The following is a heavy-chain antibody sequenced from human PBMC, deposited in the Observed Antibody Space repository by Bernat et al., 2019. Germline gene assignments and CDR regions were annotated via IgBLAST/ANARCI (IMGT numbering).Heavy chain of an antibody. CDR2: INHSGST. V-gene: IGHV4-34*01. J-gene: IGHJ4*02. Sequence: QVQLQQWGAGLLKPSETLSLTCAVYGGSFSGYYWSWIRQPPGKGLEWIGEINHSGSTNYNPSLKSRVTISVDTSKNQFSLKLSSVAAADTAVYYCAGGPPIAAAGFGDGADWGQGTLVTVSS. CDR3: AGGPPIAAAGFGDGAD. CDR1: GGSFSGYY. D-gene: IGHD6-13*01.